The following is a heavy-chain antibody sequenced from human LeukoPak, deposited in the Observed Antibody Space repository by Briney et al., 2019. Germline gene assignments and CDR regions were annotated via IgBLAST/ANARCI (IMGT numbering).Heavy chain of an antibody. Sequence: GGSLSLSCAASGFTFSSYAMSWVRQAPGKGLEWVSAISGSGGSTYYADSVKGRFTISRDNSKNTLYLQMNSLRAEDTAVYYCARAFPSLQWLVVAYWGQGTLVTVSS. CDR3: ARAFPSLQWLVVAY. D-gene: IGHD6-19*01. J-gene: IGHJ4*02. CDR2: ISGSGGST. V-gene: IGHV3-23*01. CDR1: GFTFSSYA.